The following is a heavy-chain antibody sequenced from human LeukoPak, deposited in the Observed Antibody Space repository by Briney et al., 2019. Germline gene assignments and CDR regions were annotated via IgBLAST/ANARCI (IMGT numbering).Heavy chain of an antibody. V-gene: IGHV1-46*01. D-gene: IGHD3-10*01. J-gene: IGHJ6*03. Sequence: ASVKVSCKASGYTFTSYNMHWVRQAPGQGLEWMGIIKPSGGSTTYAQKFQGRVTMTRDMSTSAVYMELSSLRSEDTAVYYCASGYGSGSYYSNYYYYMDVWGKGTTVTVSS. CDR1: GYTFTSYN. CDR2: IKPSGGST. CDR3: ASGYGSGSYYSNYYYYMDV.